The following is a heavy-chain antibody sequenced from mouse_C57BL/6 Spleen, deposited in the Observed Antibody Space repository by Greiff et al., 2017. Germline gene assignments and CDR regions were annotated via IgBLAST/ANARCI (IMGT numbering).Heavy chain of an antibody. V-gene: IGHV1-7*01. CDR3: ARGYYGSSPYAMDY. CDR2: INPSSGYT. D-gene: IGHD1-1*01. J-gene: IGHJ4*01. Sequence: VQLQQSGAELAKPGASVKLSCKASGYTFTSYWMHWVKQRPGQGLEWIGYINPSSGYTKYNQKFKDKATLTADKSSSTAYMQLNSLTYEESAIYYCARGYYGSSPYAMDYWGQGTSVTVSS. CDR1: GYTFTSYW.